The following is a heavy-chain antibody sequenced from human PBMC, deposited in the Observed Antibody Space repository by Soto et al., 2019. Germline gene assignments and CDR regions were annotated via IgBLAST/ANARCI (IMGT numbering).Heavy chain of an antibody. CDR1: GFTFSSYS. CDR3: ARDTSIVGATHYYYGMDV. V-gene: IGHV3-21*01. Sequence: GGSLRLSCAASGFTFSSYSMNWVRQAPGKGLEWVSSISSSSSYIYYADSVKGRFTISRDNAKNSLYLQMNSLRAEDTAVYYCARDTSIVGATHYYYGMDVWGQGTTVTISS. D-gene: IGHD1-26*01. CDR2: ISSSSSYI. J-gene: IGHJ6*02.